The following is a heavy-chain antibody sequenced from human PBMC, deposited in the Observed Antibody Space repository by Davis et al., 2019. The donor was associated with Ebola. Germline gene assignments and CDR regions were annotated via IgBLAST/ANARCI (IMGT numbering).Heavy chain of an antibody. V-gene: IGHV3-23*01. Sequence: GGSLRLSCIDSVITFSSYAMTWVRQAPGKGLEWVSAISGSGGSTYYADSVKGRFTISRDNSKKTLYLQMNSLRAEDTAVYYCARDRFSGLIDYWGQGTTVTVSS. CDR2: ISGSGGST. CDR3: ARDRFSGLIDY. D-gene: IGHD3-10*01. CDR1: VITFSSYA. J-gene: IGHJ4*03.